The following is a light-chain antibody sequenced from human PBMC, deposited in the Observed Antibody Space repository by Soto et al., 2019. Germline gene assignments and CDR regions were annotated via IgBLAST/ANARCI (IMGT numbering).Light chain of an antibody. CDR1: SSNIGGNS. CDR3: GSWDSSLSAYV. CDR2: DDN. J-gene: IGLJ1*01. V-gene: IGLV1-51*01. Sequence: VLTQPPSVSAAPGQKVTISCSGSSSNIGGNSVSWYQQLPGTAPKLLIYDDNKRPSGIPDRFSGSKSGASATLGITGFQTGDEADYYCGSWDSSLSAYVFGTGTKVTVL.